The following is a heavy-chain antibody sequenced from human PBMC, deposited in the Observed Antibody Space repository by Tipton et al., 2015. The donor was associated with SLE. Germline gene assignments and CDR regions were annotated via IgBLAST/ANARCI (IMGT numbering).Heavy chain of an antibody. D-gene: IGHD3-9*01. J-gene: IGHJ4*02. CDR2: INHSGST. CDR3: ARDSDILTGCLFDY. CDR1: GGSISSGGYY. Sequence: LRLSCTVSGGSISSGGYYWSWIRQPPGKGLEWIGEINHSGSTNYNPSLKSRVTISVDTSKNQFSLKLSSVTAADTAVYYCARDSDILTGCLFDYWGQGTLLTVYS. V-gene: IGHV4-39*07.